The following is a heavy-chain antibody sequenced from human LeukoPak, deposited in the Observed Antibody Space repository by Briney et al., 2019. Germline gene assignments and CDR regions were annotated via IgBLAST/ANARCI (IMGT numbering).Heavy chain of an antibody. V-gene: IGHV4-39*07. Sequence: SETLSLTCTVSGGSISSSSYYWGWIRQPPGKGLEWIGSIYYSGSTYYNPSLKSRVTISVDRSKNQFSLKLSSVTAADTAVYYCARDRGSPYDYPDYWGQGTLVTVSS. J-gene: IGHJ4*02. CDR3: ARDRGSPYDYPDY. CDR1: GGSISSSSYY. CDR2: IYYSGST. D-gene: IGHD2-8*01.